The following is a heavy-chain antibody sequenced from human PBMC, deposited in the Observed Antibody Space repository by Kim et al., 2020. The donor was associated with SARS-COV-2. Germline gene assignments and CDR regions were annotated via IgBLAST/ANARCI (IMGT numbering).Heavy chain of an antibody. D-gene: IGHD3-16*01. CDR2: ISSSSSYI. J-gene: IGHJ4*02. CDR1: GFTFSSYS. V-gene: IGHV3-21*01. Sequence: GGSLRLSCAASGFTFSSYSMNWVRQAPGKGLEWVSSISSSSSYIYYADSVKGRFTISRDNAKNSLYLQMNSLRAEDTAVYYCASGRGRWLHPTAYWGQGTLVTVSS. CDR3: ASGRGRWLHPTAY.